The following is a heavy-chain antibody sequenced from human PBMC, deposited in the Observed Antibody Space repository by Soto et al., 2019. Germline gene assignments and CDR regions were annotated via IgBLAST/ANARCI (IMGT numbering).Heavy chain of an antibody. CDR1: GFTFSSYG. CDR3: AKDAYGSGSYYNEYYYYMDV. J-gene: IGHJ6*03. D-gene: IGHD3-10*01. Sequence: QVQLVESGGGVVQPGRSLRLSCAASGFTFSSYGMHWVRQAPGKGLEWVAVISYDGSNKYYADSVKGRFTISRDNSKNPLYLQMNSLRAEDTAVYYCAKDAYGSGSYYNEYYYYMDVWGKGTTVTVSS. V-gene: IGHV3-30*18. CDR2: ISYDGSNK.